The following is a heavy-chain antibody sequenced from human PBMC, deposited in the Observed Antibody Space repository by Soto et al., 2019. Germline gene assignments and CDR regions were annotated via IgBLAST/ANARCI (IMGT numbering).Heavy chain of an antibody. CDR1: GYTLTELS. CDR3: AREERQLVLGNNWFDP. Sequence: ASVKVSCKVSGYTLTELSMHWVRQAPGKGLEWMGGFDPEDGETIYAQKFQGRVTMTEDTSTDTAYMELSSLRSEDTAVYYCAREERQLVLGNNWFDPWGQGTLVTVSS. V-gene: IGHV1-24*01. D-gene: IGHD6-6*01. J-gene: IGHJ5*02. CDR2: FDPEDGET.